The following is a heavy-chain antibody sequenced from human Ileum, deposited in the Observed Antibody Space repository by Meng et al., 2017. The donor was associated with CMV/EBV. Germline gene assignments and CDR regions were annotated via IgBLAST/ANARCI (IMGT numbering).Heavy chain of an antibody. Sequence: EVQLLGSGGGLVQPGGSLSLSCAASGFTFSSYAMTWVRQAPGKGLEWLSTISASGGSTYYADSVKGRFTISRDNSKNTLSLQLNNLRAEDTAVYYCAKGATAFDYWGQGTLVTVSS. CDR2: ISASGGST. V-gene: IGHV3-23*01. J-gene: IGHJ4*02. CDR1: GFTFSSYA. CDR3: AKGATAFDY.